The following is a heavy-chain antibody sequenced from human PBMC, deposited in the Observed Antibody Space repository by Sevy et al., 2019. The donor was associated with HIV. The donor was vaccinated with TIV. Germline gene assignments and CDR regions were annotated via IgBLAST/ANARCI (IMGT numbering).Heavy chain of an antibody. CDR3: ARDDLYLGGRHAFDI. CDR2: IIPIFGTA. Sequence: ASVKVSCKASGGTFSSYAISWVRQAPGQGLEWMGGIIPIFGTANYAQKFQGRVTITADESTSTAYMELSSLRSEDTAVYYCARDDLYLGGRHAFDIWGQGTMVTVSS. V-gene: IGHV1-69*13. D-gene: IGHD3-16*01. J-gene: IGHJ3*02. CDR1: GGTFSSYA.